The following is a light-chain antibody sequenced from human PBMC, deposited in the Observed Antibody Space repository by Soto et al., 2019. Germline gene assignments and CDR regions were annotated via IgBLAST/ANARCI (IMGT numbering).Light chain of an antibody. CDR1: QDISDV. CDR2: DAS. CDR3: QQFYDLPIT. J-gene: IGKJ5*01. Sequence: DIHITHSPSALSASVVERVAITCQASQDISDVLNWYQQQPGKAPKVLIYDASKLQTGVPSRFSGRGSGKDFTFTISSLQPDDSGTYYCQQFYDLPITFGQGTRLEIK. V-gene: IGKV1-33*01.